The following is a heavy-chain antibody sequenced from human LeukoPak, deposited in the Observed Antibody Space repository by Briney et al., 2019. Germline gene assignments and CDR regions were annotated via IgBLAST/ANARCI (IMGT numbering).Heavy chain of an antibody. Sequence: GGSLRLSCAASGFTFSSYAMSWVRQAPGKGLEWVSAISGSGGSTYYADSVKGRFTISRDDSKNTLYLQMNSLRAEDTAVYYCAKDGLYDYVWGSYRLVNWFDPWGQGTLVTVSS. CDR2: ISGSGGST. CDR3: AKDGLYDYVWGSYRLVNWFDP. J-gene: IGHJ5*02. V-gene: IGHV3-23*01. CDR1: GFTFSSYA. D-gene: IGHD3-16*02.